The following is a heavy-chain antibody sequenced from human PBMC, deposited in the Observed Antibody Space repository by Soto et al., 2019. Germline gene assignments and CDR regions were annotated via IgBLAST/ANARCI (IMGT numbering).Heavy chain of an antibody. CDR2: IYYSGST. J-gene: IGHJ6*03. CDR3: ARVTGGSWTNYYYYYMDV. V-gene: IGHV4-59*01. CDR1: GGSISSYY. Sequence: SETLSLTCTVSGGSISSYYWSWIRQPPGKGLEWIGYIYYSGSTNYNPSLKSRVTISVDTSKNQFSLKLSSVTAADTAVYYCARVTGGSWTNYYYYYMDVWGKGTTVTVSS. D-gene: IGHD2-15*01.